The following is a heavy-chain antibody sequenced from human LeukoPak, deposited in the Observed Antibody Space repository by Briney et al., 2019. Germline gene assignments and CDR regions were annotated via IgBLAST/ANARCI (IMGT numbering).Heavy chain of an antibody. CDR2: IYYSGST. J-gene: IGHJ4*02. CDR3: ARGDYDYVWGSYRSGFDY. V-gene: IGHV4-61*01. D-gene: IGHD3-16*02. CDR1: GGSVSSGSYY. Sequence: SETLSLTCTVSGGSVSSGSYYWSWIRQPPGKGLEWIGYIYYSGSTNYNPSLKSRVTISVDTSKNQFSLKLSSVTAADTAVYYCARGDYDYVWGSYRSGFDYWGQGTLVTVSS.